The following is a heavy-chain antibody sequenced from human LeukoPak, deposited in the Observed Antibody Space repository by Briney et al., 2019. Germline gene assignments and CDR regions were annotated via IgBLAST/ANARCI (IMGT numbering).Heavy chain of an antibody. J-gene: IGHJ4*02. CDR1: GGSVSTTTSY. CDR3: ARDQRGSSSLDY. CDR2: VHYTGST. Sequence: SETLSLTCTVSGGSVSTTTSYWDWIRRPPGKGLEWIGSVHYTGSTYYNLSLKSRATISVDTSKNQFSLKLTSVTAADTAVYYCARDQRGSSSLDYWGQGTLVTVSS. V-gene: IGHV4-39*07. D-gene: IGHD6-13*01.